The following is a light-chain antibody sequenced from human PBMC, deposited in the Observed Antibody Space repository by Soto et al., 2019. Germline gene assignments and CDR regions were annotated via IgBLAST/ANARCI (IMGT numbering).Light chain of an antibody. CDR3: QQYGSSSWT. CDR2: DSS. J-gene: IGKJ1*01. Sequence: EIVLTQSPGTLSLSLGERATLSCRASQSVSGSYLAWHQQKPGQAPRLLIYDSSSRATGIPDRFSGSGSGTDFTLTISRLEPEDFAVYYCQQYGSSSWTFGQGTKVEIK. CDR1: QSVSGSY. V-gene: IGKV3-20*01.